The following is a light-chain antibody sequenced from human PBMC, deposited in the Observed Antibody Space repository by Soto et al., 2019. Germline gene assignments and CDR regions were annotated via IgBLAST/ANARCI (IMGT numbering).Light chain of an antibody. CDR1: QRVSSN. V-gene: IGKV3-15*01. CDR2: GAS. J-gene: IGKJ1*01. Sequence: EILMTKSPATLSVSPGESATHSCRASQRVSSNLAWYQQKLCQAPRLLIYGASTRATGIPATFSGSGSGTEFTLTISSLQSEDFAVYYCQQYNNLPPWTFGQRTNVDI. CDR3: QQYNNLPPWT.